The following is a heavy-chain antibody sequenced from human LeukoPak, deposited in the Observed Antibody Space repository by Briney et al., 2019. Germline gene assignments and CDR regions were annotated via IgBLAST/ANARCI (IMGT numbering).Heavy chain of an antibody. Sequence: GGSLRLSCAASGFTFSSYGMHWVRRGPGKGLEWVAVISYDGSNKYYADSVKGRFTISRDNSKNTLYLQMNSLRAEDTAVYYCAKDPAGWTVAAPFQHWGQGTLVTVSS. CDR1: GFTFSSYG. CDR2: ISYDGSNK. J-gene: IGHJ1*01. CDR3: AKDPAGWTVAAPFQH. V-gene: IGHV3-30*18. D-gene: IGHD6-19*01.